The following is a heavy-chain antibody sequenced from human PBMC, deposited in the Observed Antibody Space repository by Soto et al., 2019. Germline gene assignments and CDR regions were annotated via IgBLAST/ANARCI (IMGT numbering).Heavy chain of an antibody. CDR1: GFMFSDYY. Sequence: PGESLKISCAASGFMFSDYYMSWIRQGPGKGLEWVSSISSNSDYIYYADSVKGRFTISRDNAKNSLYLQMNSLRAEDTAVYHCVRDPYYDSSGYPNYFDPWGQGTEVTVSS. CDR2: ISSNSDYI. D-gene: IGHD3-22*01. CDR3: VRDPYYDSSGYPNYFDP. J-gene: IGHJ5*02. V-gene: IGHV3-11*06.